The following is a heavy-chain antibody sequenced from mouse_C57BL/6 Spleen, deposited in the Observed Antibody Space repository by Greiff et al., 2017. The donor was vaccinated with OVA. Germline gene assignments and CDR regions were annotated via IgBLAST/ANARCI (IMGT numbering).Heavy chain of an antibody. V-gene: IGHV1-4*01. CDR1: GYTFTSYT. J-gene: IGHJ2*01. CDR3: ARGGATVVDGY. Sequence: QVQLQQSGAELARPSASVKMSCKASGYTFTSYTMHWVKQRPGQGLEWIGYINPSSGYTKYNQKFKDKATLTADKSSSTAYMQLSSLTSEDSAVYYCARGGATVVDGYWGQGTTLTVSS. D-gene: IGHD1-1*01. CDR2: INPSSGYT.